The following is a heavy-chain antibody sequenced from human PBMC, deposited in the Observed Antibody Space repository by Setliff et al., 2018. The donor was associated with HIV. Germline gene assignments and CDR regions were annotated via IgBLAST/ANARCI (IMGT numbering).Heavy chain of an antibody. CDR3: ARIRERANSQGLGGFDY. Sequence: SETLSLTCTVSGGSISSYYWSWIRQPAGKGLEWIGRIYASGRTNYNPSLKSRSILSVDTSKNEFSLNLTSVTAADTAVYFCARIRERANSQGLGGFDYWGQGTLVTVSS. D-gene: IGHD3-16*01. CDR2: IYASGRT. V-gene: IGHV4-4*07. J-gene: IGHJ4*02. CDR1: GGSISSYY.